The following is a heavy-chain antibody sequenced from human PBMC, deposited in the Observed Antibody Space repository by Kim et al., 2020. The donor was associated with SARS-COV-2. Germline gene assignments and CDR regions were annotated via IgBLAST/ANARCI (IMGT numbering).Heavy chain of an antibody. J-gene: IGHJ4*01. V-gene: IGHV3-23*01. D-gene: IGHD2-21*01. CDR3: SKVTIRVVVPAAFYFDH. Sequence: GGSLRLSCAASGFTFSTYAMTWVRQAPGKGPQWVSTITGSGGTTYYADSVKGRFTISRDNSKNTLYLPMNSLRAEDTALYYCSKVTIRVVVPAAFYFDH. CDR1: GFTFSTYA. CDR2: ITGSGGTT.